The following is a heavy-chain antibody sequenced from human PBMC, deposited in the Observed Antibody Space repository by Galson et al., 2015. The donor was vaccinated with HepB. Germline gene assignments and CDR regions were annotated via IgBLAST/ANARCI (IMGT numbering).Heavy chain of an antibody. V-gene: IGHV3-23*01. Sequence: SLRLSCAASGFTFSSYAMSWVRQAPGKGLEWVSAISGSGGSTYYADSVKGRFTISRDNSKNTLYLQMNSLRAEDTAVYYCAKDTKGGVVGATTGANWGQGTLVTVSS. CDR1: GFTFSSYA. D-gene: IGHD1-26*01. CDR3: AKDTKGGVVGATTGAN. J-gene: IGHJ4*02. CDR2: ISGSGGST.